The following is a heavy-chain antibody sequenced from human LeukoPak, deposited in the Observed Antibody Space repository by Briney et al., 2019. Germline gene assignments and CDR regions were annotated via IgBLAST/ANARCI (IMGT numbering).Heavy chain of an antibody. D-gene: IGHD6-6*01. Sequence: PGGSLRLSCAASGFTFSSYAMHWVRQAPGKGLEYVSAISSNGGSTYYANSVKGRFTISRDNSKNTLYLQMGSLRAEDMAVYYCARDEYSSSSWAFDYWGQGTLVTVSS. V-gene: IGHV3-64*01. CDR3: ARDEYSSSSWAFDY. CDR1: GFTFSSYA. CDR2: ISSNGGST. J-gene: IGHJ4*02.